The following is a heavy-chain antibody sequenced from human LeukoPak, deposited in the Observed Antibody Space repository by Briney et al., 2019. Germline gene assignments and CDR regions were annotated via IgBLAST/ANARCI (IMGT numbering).Heavy chain of an antibody. J-gene: IGHJ4*02. CDR2: IRNKAYGGTT. Sequence: PGGSLRLSCAASGFTFSDYYMTWVRQAPGKGPEWVGFIRNKAYGGTTEYAASVKGRFTISRDDSKSIAHLQMNSLKTEDTAVYYCTRGDYYDSSGYYLLFDYWGQGTLVTVSS. V-gene: IGHV3-49*04. D-gene: IGHD3-22*01. CDR1: GFTFSDYY. CDR3: TRGDYYDSSGYYLLFDY.